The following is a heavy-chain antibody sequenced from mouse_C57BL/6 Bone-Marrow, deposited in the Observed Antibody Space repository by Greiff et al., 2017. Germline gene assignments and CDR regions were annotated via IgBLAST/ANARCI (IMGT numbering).Heavy chain of an antibody. CDR1: GYTFPSYW. CDR3: ARSVRGYYYGSSYFAY. CDR2: IDPSDSYT. V-gene: IGHV1-69*01. J-gene: IGHJ3*01. D-gene: IGHD1-1*01. Sequence: QVQLQQPGAELVMPGASVKLSCKASGYTFPSYWMHWVKQRPGQGLEWIGEIDPSDSYTNYNQKFKGKSTLTVDKSSSTAYMQLSSLTSEDSAVYYCARSVRGYYYGSSYFAYWGQGTLVTVSA.